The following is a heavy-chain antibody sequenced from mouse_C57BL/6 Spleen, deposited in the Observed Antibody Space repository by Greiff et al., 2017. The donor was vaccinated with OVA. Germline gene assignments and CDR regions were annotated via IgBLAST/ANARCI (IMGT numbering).Heavy chain of an antibody. J-gene: IGHJ2*01. Sequence: EVQLVESGGGLVKPGGSLKLSCAASGFTFSDYGMHWVRQAPEKGLEWVAYISSGSMNIYYADTVKGRFTISRDNAKNTLFLQRTSLRSEDTAMYYCARLYYYGTVDYWGQGTTLTVSS. D-gene: IGHD1-1*01. CDR1: GFTFSDYG. CDR2: ISSGSMNI. CDR3: ARLYYYGTVDY. V-gene: IGHV5-17*01.